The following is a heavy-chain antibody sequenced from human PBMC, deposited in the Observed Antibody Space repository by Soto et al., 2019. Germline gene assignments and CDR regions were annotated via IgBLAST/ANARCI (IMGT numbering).Heavy chain of an antibody. Sequence: PGGSLRLSCAVSGSIFSSYGMHWVRQAPGKGLEWVAVTSYDGRNNNYADSVRGRFTISRDNSKSTLYLQMNSLRPEDTAVYYCAKDTYYHDSTGIYVFDYWGQGTPVTVSS. D-gene: IGHD3-22*01. CDR2: TSYDGRNN. CDR3: AKDTYYHDSTGIYVFDY. V-gene: IGHV3-30*18. J-gene: IGHJ4*02. CDR1: GSIFSSYG.